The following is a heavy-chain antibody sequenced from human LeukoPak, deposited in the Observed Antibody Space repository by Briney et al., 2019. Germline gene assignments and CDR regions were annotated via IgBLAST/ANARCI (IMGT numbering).Heavy chain of an antibody. CDR3: ARDFRIRLRNNWFDP. J-gene: IGHJ5*02. CDR1: GYTFTSYG. CDR2: ISAYNGNT. Sequence: GASVNVSCKASGYTFTSYGISWVRQAPGQGLEWMGWISAYNGNTNYAQKLQGRVTMTTDTSTSTAYMELRSLRPDDTAVYYCARDFRIRLRNNWFDPWGQGTLVTVSS. D-gene: IGHD4-17*01. V-gene: IGHV1-18*01.